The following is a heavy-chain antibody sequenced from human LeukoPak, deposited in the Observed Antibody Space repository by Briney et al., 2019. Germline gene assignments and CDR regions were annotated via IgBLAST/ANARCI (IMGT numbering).Heavy chain of an antibody. Sequence: GGSLRLSCAASGFTFSSYAMSWVRQAPGKGLECVSGISGSEDSTYYAHSVKGRFTISRDNSKNTLSLQMNSLRAEDTAVYYCAKDRVVYCGGDCSNFDYWGQGTLVTVSS. J-gene: IGHJ4*02. CDR3: AKDRVVYCGGDCSNFDY. CDR2: ISGSEDST. V-gene: IGHV3-23*01. CDR1: GFTFSSYA. D-gene: IGHD2-21*02.